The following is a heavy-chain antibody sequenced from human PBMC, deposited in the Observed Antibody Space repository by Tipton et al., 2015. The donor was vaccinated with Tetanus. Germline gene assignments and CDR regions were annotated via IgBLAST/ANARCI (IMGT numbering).Heavy chain of an antibody. J-gene: IGHJ4*02. CDR1: GGTFSSYA. CDR3: ARLTEDNKCDY. D-gene: IGHD1-14*01. V-gene: IGHV1-69*09. CDR2: IIPILGIA. Sequence: QVQLVQSGPEVKKPGSSVKVSCKASGGTFSSYAISWVRQAPGQGLEWMGRIIPILGIANYAQKFQGRVTITADKSASTAYMELSSLRSEDTAVYYCARLTEDNKCDYWGQGTLVTVSS.